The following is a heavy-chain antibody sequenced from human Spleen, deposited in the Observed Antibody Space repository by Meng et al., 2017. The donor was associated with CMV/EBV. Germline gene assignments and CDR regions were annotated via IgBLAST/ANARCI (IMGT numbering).Heavy chain of an antibody. CDR3: ARVQLTVSQYYDFWSGYQSGSGWFDP. CDR1: GGSFSGYY. D-gene: IGHD3-3*01. J-gene: IGHJ5*02. Sequence: SETLSLTCAVYGGSFSGYYWSWIRQPPGKGLEWIGEINHSGSTNYNPSLKSRVTISVDTSKNQFSLKLSSVTAADTAVYYCARVQLTVSQYYDFWSGYQSGSGWFDPWGQGTLVTVSS. V-gene: IGHV4-34*01. CDR2: INHSGST.